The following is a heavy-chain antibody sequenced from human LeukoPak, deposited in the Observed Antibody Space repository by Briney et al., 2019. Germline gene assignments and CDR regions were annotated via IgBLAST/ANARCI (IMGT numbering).Heavy chain of an antibody. CDR1: GGSISSGDYY. Sequence: PSETLSLTCTVSGGSISSGDYYWSWIRQPPGKGLEWIGFIYYSGSTYYNPSLKSRVTISVDTSKNQFSLKLSSVTAADTAVYYCARGADFWNGYYTDYWGQGTLVTVSS. V-gene: IGHV4-30-4*08. D-gene: IGHD3-3*01. CDR2: IYYSGST. J-gene: IGHJ4*02. CDR3: ARGADFWNGYYTDY.